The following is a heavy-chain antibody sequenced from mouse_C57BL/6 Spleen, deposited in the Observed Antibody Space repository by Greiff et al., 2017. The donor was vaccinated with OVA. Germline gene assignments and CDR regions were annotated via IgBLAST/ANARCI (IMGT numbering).Heavy chain of an antibody. CDR2: FHPYNDDT. CDR1: GYTFTTYP. V-gene: IGHV1-47*01. Sequence: VKLQQSGAELVKPGASVKMSCKASGYTFTTYPIEWMKQNHGKSLEWIGNFHPYNDDTKYNEKFKGKATLTVEKSSSTVYLELSRLTSDDSAVYYCARGGSSHYYAMDYWGQGTSVTVSS. D-gene: IGHD1-1*01. J-gene: IGHJ4*01. CDR3: ARGGSSHYYAMDY.